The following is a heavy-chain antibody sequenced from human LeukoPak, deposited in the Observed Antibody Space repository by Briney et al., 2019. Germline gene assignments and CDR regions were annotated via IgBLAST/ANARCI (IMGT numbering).Heavy chain of an antibody. CDR1: GGSISSYY. J-gene: IGHJ4*02. CDR2: IYYSGST. Sequence: SETLSLTCTVSGGSISSYYWSWIRQPPGKGLEWIGYIYYSGSTNYNPSLKSRVTISVDKSKNQFSLKLSSVTAADTAVYYCARATTGTSRIGYWGQGTLVTVSS. V-gene: IGHV4-59*12. D-gene: IGHD1-7*01. CDR3: ARATTGTSRIGY.